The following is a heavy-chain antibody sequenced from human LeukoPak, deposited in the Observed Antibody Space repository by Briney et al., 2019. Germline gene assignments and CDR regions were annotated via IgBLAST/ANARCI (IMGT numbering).Heavy chain of an antibody. Sequence: SETLSLTCTVSGGSIRYHYWSWIRQSPGKGLEWIGYIYYNGSTNYNPSLKSRVTISVDMSKDQFSLKMSSVTAADTAVYYCARKGGLFDYWGQGRLVTVSS. CDR3: ARKGGLFDY. CDR2: IYYNGST. D-gene: IGHD2-15*01. V-gene: IGHV4-59*11. CDR1: GGSIRYHY. J-gene: IGHJ4*02.